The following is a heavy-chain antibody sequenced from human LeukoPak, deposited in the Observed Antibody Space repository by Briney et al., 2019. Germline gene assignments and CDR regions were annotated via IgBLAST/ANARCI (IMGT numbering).Heavy chain of an antibody. CDR1: GGSISSSSYS. CDR3: ARRNSSGWIDY. V-gene: IGHV4-39*01. J-gene: IGHJ4*02. D-gene: IGHD6-19*01. Sequence: SETLSLTCTVSGGSISSSSYSWGWIRQPPGKGLEWIGSIYYSGSTYYNPSLKSRVTISVDTSKNQFSLKLSSVTAADTAVYYCARRNSSGWIDYWGQGTLVTVSS. CDR2: IYYSGST.